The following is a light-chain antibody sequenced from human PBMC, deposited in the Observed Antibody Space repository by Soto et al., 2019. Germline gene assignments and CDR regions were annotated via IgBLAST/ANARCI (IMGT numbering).Light chain of an antibody. V-gene: IGLV2-23*02. J-gene: IGLJ3*02. Sequence: QSVLTQPASVSGSPGQSITISCTGTNSDIGNYNFVSWYQQHPGKAPKLMISEVKKRPSGVSNRFSGSKSGNTASLTISGLQTEDEADYSCRSFAGGHTWVFGGGTKVTVL. CDR3: RSFAGGHTWV. CDR1: NSDIGNYNF. CDR2: EVK.